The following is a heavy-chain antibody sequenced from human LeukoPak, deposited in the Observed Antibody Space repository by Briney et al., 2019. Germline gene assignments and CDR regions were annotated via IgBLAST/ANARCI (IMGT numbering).Heavy chain of an antibody. CDR1: GFTFHSYA. D-gene: IGHD2/OR15-2a*01. Sequence: PGGSLRLSCVASGFTFHSYALHWVRQAPGKGLEWVALISYDGSNKYYADSVKGRFTISRDNSKNTLFLQMNFLRADDTAVYYCARDKETTGPQSLAVYFFDVWGQGTLVTVSS. J-gene: IGHJ4*02. CDR3: ARDKETTGPQSLAVYFFDV. V-gene: IGHV3-30-3*01. CDR2: ISYDGSNK.